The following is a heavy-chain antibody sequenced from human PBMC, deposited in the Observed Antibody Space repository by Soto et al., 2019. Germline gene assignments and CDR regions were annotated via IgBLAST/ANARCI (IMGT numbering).Heavy chain of an antibody. J-gene: IGHJ6*02. CDR1: GGSISSYY. Sequence: SETLSLTCTVSGGSISSYYWSCIRQPAGKVLEWIGRIYTSGSTNYNPSLKSRVTMSVDTSKNQFSLKLSSVTAADTAVYYCARSPYDFWSGYYYYYYGMDVWGQGTTVTVSS. CDR3: ARSPYDFWSGYYYYYYGMDV. D-gene: IGHD3-3*01. CDR2: IYTSGST. V-gene: IGHV4-4*07.